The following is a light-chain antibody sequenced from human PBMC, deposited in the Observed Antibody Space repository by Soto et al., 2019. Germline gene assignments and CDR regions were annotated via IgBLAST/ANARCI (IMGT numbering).Light chain of an antibody. V-gene: IGKV3D-15*01. CDR3: QQYNNWHPLT. CDR2: DAS. CDR1: QSVSIN. J-gene: IGKJ4*01. Sequence: AQSACTLSVSTGERATLSCRASQSVSINLAWYQQKPGQAPRLLIYDASTRATGIPARFSGSGSGTEFTLTISSLQSKDFAVYYCQQYNNWHPLTFGGRTKVAI.